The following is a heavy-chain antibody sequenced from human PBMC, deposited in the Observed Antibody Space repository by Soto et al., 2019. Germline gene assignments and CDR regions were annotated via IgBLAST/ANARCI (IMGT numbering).Heavy chain of an antibody. J-gene: IGHJ3*02. CDR1: GGSFSGYS. CDR2: INHSGST. Sequence: QVQLQQWGAGLLKPSETMSLTCAVYGGSFSGYSWSWIRQPPGKGLEWIGEINHSGSTNYNPSLKTRVTISVDTSKNQFSLTLSSLTAAYTAVYYCARVEAPNWSGGSCRDAFDIWGQGTMVTVAS. CDR3: ARVEAPNWSGGSCRDAFDI. V-gene: IGHV4-34*01. D-gene: IGHD2-15*01.